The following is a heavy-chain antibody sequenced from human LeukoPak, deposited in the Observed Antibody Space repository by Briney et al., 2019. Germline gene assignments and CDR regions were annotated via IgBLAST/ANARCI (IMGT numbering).Heavy chain of an antibody. D-gene: IGHD2-2*01. V-gene: IGHV4-31*03. CDR2: IYYSGST. CDR3: ASTLGAVVVPAARPHWYFDL. CDR1: GGSISSGGYY. J-gene: IGHJ2*01. Sequence: SQTLSLTCTVSGGSISSGGYYWRWIRQHPGKGLEWIVYIYYSGSTYYNPSLKSRVTISVDTSKNQFSLKLSSVTAADTAVYYCASTLGAVVVPAARPHWYFDLWGRGTLVTVSS.